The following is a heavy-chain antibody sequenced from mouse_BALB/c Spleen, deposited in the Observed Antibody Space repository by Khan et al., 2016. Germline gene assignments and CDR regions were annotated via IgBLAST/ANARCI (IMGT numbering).Heavy chain of an antibody. D-gene: IGHD2-4*01. CDR3: TRGESTMIRGFAY. CDR1: GYTFTSYW. V-gene: IGHV1-69*02. CDR2: IYPSDIYT. J-gene: IGHJ3*01. Sequence: QVQLQQPGAELVRPGASVKLSCKASGYTFTSYWINWMKQRPGQGLEWIGNIYPSDIYTNYNQKFKDKATLTVDKSSSTAYMQLSSPTSEDSASYYGTRGESTMIRGFAYWGQGTLVTVSA.